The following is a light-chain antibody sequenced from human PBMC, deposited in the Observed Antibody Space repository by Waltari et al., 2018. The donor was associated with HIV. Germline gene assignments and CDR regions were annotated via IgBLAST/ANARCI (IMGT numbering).Light chain of an antibody. J-gene: IGKJ3*01. CDR1: QSVSSY. CDR3: QQRSNWPFLFT. CDR2: DAS. Sequence: EIVLTQSQATLSLSPGERATLSCRASQSVSSYLAWYQQKPGQAPRLLIYDASNRATGIPARFSGSGSGTDFTLTISSLEPEDFAVYYCQQRSNWPFLFTFGPGTKVDIK. V-gene: IGKV3-11*01.